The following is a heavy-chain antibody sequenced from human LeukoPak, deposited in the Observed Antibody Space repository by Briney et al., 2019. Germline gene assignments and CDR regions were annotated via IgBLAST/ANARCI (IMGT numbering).Heavy chain of an antibody. J-gene: IGHJ4*02. CDR3: AKDLMWELLSGDY. D-gene: IGHD1-26*01. V-gene: IGHV3-7*01. CDR2: IKHDGSEK. CDR1: GFAFSNYW. Sequence: GGSLRLSCIASGFAFSNYWMNWVRQAPGKGLEWVANIKHDGSEKHYVDSVKGRFTISRDNPKSSLYLQMNSLRAEDTAVYYCAKDLMWELLSGDYWGQGTLVTVSS.